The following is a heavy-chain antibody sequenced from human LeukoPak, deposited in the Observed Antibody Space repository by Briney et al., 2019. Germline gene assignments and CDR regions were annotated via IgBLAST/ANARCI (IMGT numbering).Heavy chain of an antibody. CDR1: GNYW. CDR3: VRGDGDLFDF. CDR2: ISKTSTNI. V-gene: IGHV3-21*01. D-gene: IGHD4-17*01. J-gene: IGHJ4*02. Sequence: GGSLRLSCAASGNYWMNWVRQAPGKGLEWVSFISKTSTNIYYGDSVKGRFTISRDNAKNSIHLQMGSLRVEDTAVYYCVRGDGDLFDFWGQGTLVSVSS.